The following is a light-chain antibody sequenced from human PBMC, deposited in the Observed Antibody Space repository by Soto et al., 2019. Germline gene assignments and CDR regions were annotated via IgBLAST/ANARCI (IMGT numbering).Light chain of an antibody. CDR2: EVN. CDR3: SAYAGNNRLI. J-gene: IGLJ2*01. Sequence: QSALTQPPSASGSPGQSVTVSCTGTSSDVGAYKYVSWYQHHPGKAPKLIIFEVNKRPSGVPDRFSGSKSGNSASLTVSGLQAEDEADYYCSAYAGNNRLIFGGGTKVTVL. CDR1: SSDVGAYKY. V-gene: IGLV2-8*01.